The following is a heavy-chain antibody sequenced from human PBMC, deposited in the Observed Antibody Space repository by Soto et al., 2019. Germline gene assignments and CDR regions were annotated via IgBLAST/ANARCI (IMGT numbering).Heavy chain of an antibody. J-gene: IGHJ6*02. V-gene: IGHV3-23*01. CDR1: GFTFSSYA. CDR3: AKSSAAGQQVAYYYYYGMDV. CDR2: ISGSGGST. D-gene: IGHD6-13*01. Sequence: EVQLLESGGGLVQPGGSLRLSCAASGFTFSSYAMSWVRQAPGKGLEWVSAISGSGGSTYYADSVKGRFTISRDNSKNTLYLQMDSLGAEDTAVYYWAKSSAAGQQVAYYYYYGMDVWGQGTTVTGSS.